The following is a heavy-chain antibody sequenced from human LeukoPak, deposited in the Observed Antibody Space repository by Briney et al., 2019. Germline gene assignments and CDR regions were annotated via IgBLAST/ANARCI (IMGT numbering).Heavy chain of an antibody. CDR2: IYPGDPDT. D-gene: IGHD2-2*01. CDR3: ARLSRSHYFDY. Sequence: PGESLKISCKGSGYTFTNYWIGWVRQMPGKGLEWMGIIYPGDPDTRYRPSFQGQVTISADKSISTAYLQWSSLKASDTAMYYCARLSRSHYFDYWGQGTLVTVSS. CDR1: GYTFTNYW. J-gene: IGHJ4*02. V-gene: IGHV5-51*01.